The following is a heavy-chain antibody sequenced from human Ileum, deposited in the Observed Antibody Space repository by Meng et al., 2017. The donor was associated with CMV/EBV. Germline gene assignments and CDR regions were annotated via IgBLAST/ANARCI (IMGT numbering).Heavy chain of an antibody. V-gene: IGHV3-11*01. D-gene: IGHD4-17*01. J-gene: IGHJ4*02. CDR3: ARGNYGFDY. CDR2: ITGSGDII. CDR1: GFTFGAYY. Sequence: LRLACAASGFTFGAYYMTWIRQAPGKGLEWASYITGSGDIIYYADSVKGRFTISRDNAKSSLYLEINSLRAEDTAVYYCARGNYGFDYWGQGTLVTVSS.